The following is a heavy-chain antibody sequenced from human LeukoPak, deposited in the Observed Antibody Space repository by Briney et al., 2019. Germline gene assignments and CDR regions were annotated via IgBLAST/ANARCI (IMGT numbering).Heavy chain of an antibody. Sequence: KPSETLSLTCAVYGGSFSGYYWSWIRQPPGKGLEWIGEINHSGSTNYNPSLKSRVTISVDTSKSQFSLKLSSVTAADTAVYYCARGGGRIAAAFFDYWGQGTLVTVSS. CDR2: INHSGST. CDR1: GGSFSGYY. D-gene: IGHD6-13*01. CDR3: ARGGGRIAAAFFDY. V-gene: IGHV4-34*01. J-gene: IGHJ4*02.